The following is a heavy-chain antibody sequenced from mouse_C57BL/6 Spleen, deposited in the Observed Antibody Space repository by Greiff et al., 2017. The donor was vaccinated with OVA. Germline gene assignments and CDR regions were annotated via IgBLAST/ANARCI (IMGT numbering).Heavy chain of an antibody. CDR2: INPSNGGT. CDR1: GYTFTSYW. CDR3: ARAYGSSYGWFAY. V-gene: IGHV1-53*01. Sequence: VQLQQSGTELVKPGASVKLSCKASGYTFTSYWMHWVKQRPGQGLEWIGNINPSNGGTNYNEKFKSKATLTVDKSSSTAYMQLSSLTSEDSAVYYCARAYGSSYGWFAYWGQGTLVTVSA. J-gene: IGHJ3*01. D-gene: IGHD1-1*01.